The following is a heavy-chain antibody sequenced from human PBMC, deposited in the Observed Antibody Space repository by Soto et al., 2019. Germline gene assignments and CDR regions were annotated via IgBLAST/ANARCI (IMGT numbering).Heavy chain of an antibody. J-gene: IGHJ6*02. D-gene: IGHD6-13*01. V-gene: IGHV4-31*03. Sequence: QVQLQESGPGLVKPSQTLSLTCTVSGGSISSGGYYWSWIRQHPGKGLEWIGYIYYSGSTYYNPSLKCRVTISVDTSKNPFSLKLSSVTAAGTAVYYCARDLQYSRLFYGMDVWGQGTTVTVSS. CDR3: ARDLQYSRLFYGMDV. CDR2: IYYSGST. CDR1: GGSISSGGYY.